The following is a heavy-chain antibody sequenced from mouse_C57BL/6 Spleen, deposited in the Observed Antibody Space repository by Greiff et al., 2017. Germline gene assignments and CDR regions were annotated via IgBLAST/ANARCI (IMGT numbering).Heavy chain of an antibody. D-gene: IGHD2-3*01. V-gene: IGHV6-3*01. CDR2: IRLKSDNYAT. J-gene: IGHJ2*01. CDR3: TVWLLLDY. Sequence: EVQVVESGGGLVQPGGSMKLSCVASGFTFSNYWMNWVRQSPEKGLEWVAQIRLKSDNYATHYAESVKGRFTISRADSKSSVYLQMNNLRAEDTGIYYCTVWLLLDYWGQGTTLTVSS. CDR1: GFTFSNYW.